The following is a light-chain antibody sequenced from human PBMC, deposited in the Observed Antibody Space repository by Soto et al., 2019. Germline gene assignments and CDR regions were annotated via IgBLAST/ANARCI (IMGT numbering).Light chain of an antibody. V-gene: IGKV3-20*01. J-gene: IGKJ1*01. CDR2: GAS. CDR1: PSVSSSS. CDR3: QQYGGSPRT. Sequence: EIVLTQFPDTLSLSPGERATLSCRASPSVSSSSLAWYQHKRGQAPRLLIHGASSRATGIPDRFSGSGSVTDFTLTISRLEPEDFAVYYCQQYGGSPRTFGQGTKVEV.